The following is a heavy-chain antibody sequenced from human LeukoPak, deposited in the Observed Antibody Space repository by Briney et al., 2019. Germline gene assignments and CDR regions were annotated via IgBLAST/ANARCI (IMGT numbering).Heavy chain of an antibody. D-gene: IGHD3-22*01. CDR3: AGYYYDSSGYYGLDY. V-gene: IGHV1-18*01. CDR2: ISAYNGNT. J-gene: IGHJ4*02. CDR1: GYTFTSYG. Sequence: ASVKVSCTASGYTFTSYGISWVRQAPGQGLEWMGWISAYNGNTNYAQKLQGRVTMTTDTSTSTAYMELRSLRSDDTAVYYCAGYYYDSSGYYGLDYWGQGTLVTVSS.